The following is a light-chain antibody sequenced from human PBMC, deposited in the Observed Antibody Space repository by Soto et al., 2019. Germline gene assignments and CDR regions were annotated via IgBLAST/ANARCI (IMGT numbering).Light chain of an antibody. CDR1: KNDIGVYDF. J-gene: IGLJ1*01. CDR3: NSYTTSSTLV. CDR2: EVV. V-gene: IGLV2-8*01. Sequence: QSVLTQPPSASGSPGQSVTISCTGTKNDIGVYDFVSWYQHHPGKAPRLIIYEVVQRPSGVPDRFSGSKSGNTASLTVSGLQAADEADYYCNSYTTSSTLVFGTGTKVTVL.